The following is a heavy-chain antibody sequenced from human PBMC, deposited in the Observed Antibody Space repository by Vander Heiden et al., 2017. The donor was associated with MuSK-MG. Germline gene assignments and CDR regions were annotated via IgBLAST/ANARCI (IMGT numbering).Heavy chain of an antibody. D-gene: IGHD6-13*01. CDR2: IYHSGST. CDR1: GYSISSGYY. CDR3: AIDSSSWPWEGIDY. J-gene: IGHJ4*02. Sequence: QVQLQESGPGLVKPSETLSLTCTVSGYSISSGYYWGWIRQPPGKGLEWIGSIYHSGSTYYNPALKRRVTISVDTSKNQLSLKLRSVTAAETAVYYSAIDSSSWPWEGIDYWGQGTMVTVYS. V-gene: IGHV4-38-2*02.